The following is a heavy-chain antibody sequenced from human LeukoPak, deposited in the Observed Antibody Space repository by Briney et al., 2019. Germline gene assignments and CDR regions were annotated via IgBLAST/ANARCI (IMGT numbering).Heavy chain of an antibody. D-gene: IGHD3-3*01. V-gene: IGHV3-33*08. Sequence: GGSLRLSCAASGFTFSSYAMSWVRQAPGKGLEWVAVIWYDGSNKYYADSVKGRFTISRDNSKNTLYLQMNSLRAEDTAVYYCARDASDLRFLEWLQPYYYYYGMDVWGQGTTVTVSS. CDR2: IWYDGSNK. CDR3: ARDASDLRFLEWLQPYYYYYGMDV. CDR1: GFTFSSYA. J-gene: IGHJ6*02.